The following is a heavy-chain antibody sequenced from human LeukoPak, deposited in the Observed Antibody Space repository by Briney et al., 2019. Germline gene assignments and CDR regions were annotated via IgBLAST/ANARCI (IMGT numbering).Heavy chain of an antibody. CDR3: ARVGGGRDIVATIYFDY. CDR1: GGSISSYY. Sequence: PSETLSLTCTVSGGSISSYYWSWIRQPPGKGLEWIGYIYYSGSTNYKPSLKSRVTISVDTSKNQFSLKLSSVTAADTAVYYCARVGGGRDIVATIYFDYWGQGTLVTVSS. D-gene: IGHD5-12*01. V-gene: IGHV4-59*01. J-gene: IGHJ4*02. CDR2: IYYSGST.